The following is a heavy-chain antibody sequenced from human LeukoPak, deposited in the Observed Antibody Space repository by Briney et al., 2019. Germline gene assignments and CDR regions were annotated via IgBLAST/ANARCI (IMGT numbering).Heavy chain of an antibody. CDR2: IYYSGST. Sequence: SETPSLTCTVSGGSISSSSYYWGWIRQPPGKGLEWIGSIYYSGSTYYNPSLKRRVTISVDTSKNQFSLKLSSVTAADTAVYYCARLIPYDSSGYPLNWFDPWGQGTLVTVSS. J-gene: IGHJ5*02. CDR3: ARLIPYDSSGYPLNWFDP. V-gene: IGHV4-39*01. D-gene: IGHD3-22*01. CDR1: GGSISSSSYY.